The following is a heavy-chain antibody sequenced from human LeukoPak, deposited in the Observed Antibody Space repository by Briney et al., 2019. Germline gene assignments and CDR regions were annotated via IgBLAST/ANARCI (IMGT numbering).Heavy chain of an antibody. Sequence: GGSLRLSCAASGFTFSSYAMSWVRQAPGKGLEWVSAIRGSGGSTYYADSVKGRFTISRDNSKNTLYLQMNSLRAEDTAVYYCAKSLYDILTGLFDPWGQGTLVTVSS. CDR2: IRGSGGST. CDR3: AKSLYDILTGLFDP. D-gene: IGHD3-9*01. V-gene: IGHV3-23*01. J-gene: IGHJ5*02. CDR1: GFTFSSYA.